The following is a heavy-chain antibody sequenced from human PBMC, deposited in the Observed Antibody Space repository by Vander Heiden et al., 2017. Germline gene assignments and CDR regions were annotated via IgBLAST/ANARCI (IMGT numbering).Heavy chain of an antibody. Sequence: HVQLVEPGGVVVQPGCSLRLSCAASGFTFNSYAMHWVRQAPGKGLEWVAVISFDGSKEDYADSVKGRFTISRDNPKNTLYLQMNRLRAEDKAVYYCARDLRGDYYDSSGFLDYWGQGTLVTVSS. J-gene: IGHJ4*02. CDR2: ISFDGSKE. V-gene: IGHV3-30*04. D-gene: IGHD3-22*01. CDR3: ARDLRGDYYDSSGFLDY. CDR1: GFTFNSYA.